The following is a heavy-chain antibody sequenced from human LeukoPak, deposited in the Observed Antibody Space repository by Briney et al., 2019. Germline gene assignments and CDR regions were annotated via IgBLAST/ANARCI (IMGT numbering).Heavy chain of an antibody. CDR1: GFSLSNYG. Sequence: PGGSLRLSCAASGFSLSNYGMHWVRQAPGKGLEWVAALLYDGNTKHYADSVKGRFTISRDISKNTFYLQMNSLTAEDTAVYYCARDHRPEIQYYYMDVWGIGTTVAVSS. V-gene: IGHV3-33*01. CDR2: LLYDGNTK. J-gene: IGHJ6*03. D-gene: IGHD1-14*01. CDR3: ARDHRPEIQYYYMDV.